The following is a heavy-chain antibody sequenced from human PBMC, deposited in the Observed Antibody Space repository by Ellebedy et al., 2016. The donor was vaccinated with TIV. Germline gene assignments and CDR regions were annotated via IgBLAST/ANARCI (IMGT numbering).Heavy chain of an antibody. CDR2: INPNPCGS. D-gene: IGHD3-10*01. CDR1: GYTFTDYY. V-gene: IGHV1-2*02. Sequence: AASVKVPCKASGYTFTDYYINWVRQAPGQRLEWMGWINPNPCGSDYEQKFQGRVTFTGETSISTAYMELKSLRSEDPAIYCWAGEFSMVRGAVWGQGTLVAVSS. J-gene: IGHJ4*02. CDR3: AGEFSMVRGAV.